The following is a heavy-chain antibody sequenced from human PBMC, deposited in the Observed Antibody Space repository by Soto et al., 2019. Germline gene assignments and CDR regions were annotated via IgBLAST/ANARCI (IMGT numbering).Heavy chain of an antibody. Sequence: QVQLVQSGAEVKKPGASVIISCKASDYTFTNYDFNWVRQAPGQGLKWMGGISTGNGNTKYAQTVQCRVTMTTDTATRIPDMELRTLASADTAVYYCASWATGPNDLWGQGTRVTVSS. V-gene: IGHV1-18*01. J-gene: IGHJ4*02. CDR2: ISTGNGNT. D-gene: IGHD5-12*01. CDR3: ASWATGPNDL. CDR1: DYTFTNYD.